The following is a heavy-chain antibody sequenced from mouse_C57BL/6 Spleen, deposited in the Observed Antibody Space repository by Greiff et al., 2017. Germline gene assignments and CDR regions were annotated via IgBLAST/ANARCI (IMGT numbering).Heavy chain of an antibody. CDR1: GYTFTDYN. D-gene: IGHD2-1*01. Sequence: EVKLQESGPELVKPGASVKMSCKASGYTFTDYNMHWVKQSHGKSLEWIGYINPNNGGTSYNQKFKGKATLTVNKSSSTAYMELRSLTSEDSAVYYCAREGTYGNYEGSWFAYWGQGTLVTVSA. V-gene: IGHV1-22*01. CDR2: INPNNGGT. CDR3: AREGTYGNYEGSWFAY. J-gene: IGHJ3*01.